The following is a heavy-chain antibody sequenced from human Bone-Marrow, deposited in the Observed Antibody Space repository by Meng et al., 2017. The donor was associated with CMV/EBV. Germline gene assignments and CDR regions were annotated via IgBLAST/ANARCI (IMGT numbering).Heavy chain of an antibody. Sequence: GGSLRLSCAASGFTFSSYAMSWVRQAPGKGLEWVAAISCSGGSTYYADSVKGRFTISRDNSKHTLYLQMNSLRAEDTAVYYCAKGIREWDYYYYGMDVWGQGTTVTVSS. CDR1: GFTFSSYA. CDR2: ISCSGGST. V-gene: IGHV3-23*01. CDR3: AKGIREWDYYYYGMDV. D-gene: IGHD2-15*01. J-gene: IGHJ6*02.